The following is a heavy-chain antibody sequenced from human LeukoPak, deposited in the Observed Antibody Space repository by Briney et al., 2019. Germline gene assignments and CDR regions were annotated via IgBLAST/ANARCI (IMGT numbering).Heavy chain of an antibody. Sequence: ASVKVSCKASGYTFTGYYMHWVRQAPGQGLEWMGWINPNSGNTGYAQKFQGRVTMTKNTSISTAYMELSSLRSEDTAVYYCARGAWFGENNDYWGQGTLVTVSS. V-gene: IGHV1-8*02. CDR3: ARGAWFGENNDY. CDR1: GYTFTGYY. J-gene: IGHJ4*02. CDR2: INPNSGNT. D-gene: IGHD3-10*01.